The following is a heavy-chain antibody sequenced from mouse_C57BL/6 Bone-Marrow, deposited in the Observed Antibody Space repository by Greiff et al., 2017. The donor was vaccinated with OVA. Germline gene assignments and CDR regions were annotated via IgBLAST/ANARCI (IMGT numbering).Heavy chain of an antibody. Sequence: EVKLMESGGGLVKPGGSLKLSCAASGFTFSSYAMSWVRQTPEKRLEWVATISDGGSYTYYPDNVKGRFTISRDNAKNNLYLQMSHLKSEDTAMYYCAREEGLRPYYYAMDYWGQGTSVTVSS. CDR3: AREEGLRPYYYAMDY. CDR2: ISDGGSYT. D-gene: IGHD1-2*01. CDR1: GFTFSSYA. J-gene: IGHJ4*01. V-gene: IGHV5-4*01.